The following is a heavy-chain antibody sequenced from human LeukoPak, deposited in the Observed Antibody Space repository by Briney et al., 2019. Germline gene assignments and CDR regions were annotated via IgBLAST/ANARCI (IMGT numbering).Heavy chain of an antibody. CDR3: AKDRTEYSSSSGFDY. CDR1: GFTFDDYA. J-gene: IGHJ4*02. CDR2: ISWNSGSI. D-gene: IGHD6-6*01. V-gene: IGHV3-9*03. Sequence: PGGSLRLSCAASGFTFDDYAMHWVRQAPGKGLEWVSGISWNSGSIGYADSVKGRFTISRDNAKNSLYLQMNSLRAEDMALYYCAKDRTEYSSSSGFDYWGQGTLVTVSS.